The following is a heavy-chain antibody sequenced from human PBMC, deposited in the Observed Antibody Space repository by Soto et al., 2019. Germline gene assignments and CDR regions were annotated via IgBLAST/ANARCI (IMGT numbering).Heavy chain of an antibody. V-gene: IGHV3-23*01. J-gene: IGHJ6*02. CDR3: ATQALLGYCSSTSCRDYYYYGMDV. Sequence: LRLSCAASGFTFSSYAMSWVRQAPGKGLEWVSAISGSGGSTYYADSVKGRFTISRDNSKNTLYLQMNSLRAEDTAVYYCATQALLGYCSSTSCRDYYYYGMDVWGQGTTVTVSS. CDR2: ISGSGGST. CDR1: GFTFSSYA. D-gene: IGHD2-2*01.